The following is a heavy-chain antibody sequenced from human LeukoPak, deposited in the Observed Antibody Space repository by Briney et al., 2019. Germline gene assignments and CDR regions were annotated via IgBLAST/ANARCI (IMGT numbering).Heavy chain of an antibody. V-gene: IGHV1-18*01. D-gene: IGHD3-22*01. CDR2: ISPYNGNT. Sequence: ASVKVSCKASGGTFTSYGISWVRQAPGQRLEWMGWISPYNGNTNYAQKLQGRITMTTDTSTSTAYMELRSLRSDDTAVYYCARDSKYYYDTSRWRPPVDYWGQGTLVTVSS. J-gene: IGHJ4*02. CDR1: GGTFTSYG. CDR3: ARDSKYYYDTSRWRPPVDY.